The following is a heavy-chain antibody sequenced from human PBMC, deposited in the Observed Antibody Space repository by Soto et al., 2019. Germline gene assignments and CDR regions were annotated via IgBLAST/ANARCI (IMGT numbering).Heavy chain of an antibody. J-gene: IGHJ2*01. D-gene: IGHD6-19*01. V-gene: IGHV3-66*01. Sequence: EVQLVESGGGLVQPGGSLRLSCAASGFTVSSNYMSWVRQAPGKGLEWVSVIYSGGSTYYADSVKGRFTISRDNSKNTLYLQMNSLRAEDTAVYYCARVNNYGYSSGWYPSTWYFDLWGRGTLVTVSS. CDR3: ARVNNYGYSSGWYPSTWYFDL. CDR1: GFTVSSNY. CDR2: IYSGGST.